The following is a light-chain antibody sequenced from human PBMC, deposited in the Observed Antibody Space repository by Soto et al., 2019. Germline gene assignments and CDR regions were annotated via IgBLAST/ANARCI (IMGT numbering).Light chain of an antibody. Sequence: EIVMTQSPATLSVSPGERATLSCRASQSVSSNLAWYQQKPGQAPRLLIYGASTRATVIPARFSGSGSGTEFTLTISSLQSEDFADYYCQQYSNWPITFGPGTKVDIK. V-gene: IGKV3-15*01. J-gene: IGKJ3*01. CDR2: GAS. CDR1: QSVSSN. CDR3: QQYSNWPIT.